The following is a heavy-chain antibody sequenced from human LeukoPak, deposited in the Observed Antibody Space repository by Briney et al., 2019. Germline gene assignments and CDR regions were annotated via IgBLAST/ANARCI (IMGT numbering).Heavy chain of an antibody. CDR1: GFTFDDYA. Sequence: GGSLRLSCAASGFTFDDYAMHWVRQAPGKGLEWVSGISWNGGSIGYADSVKGRFTISRDNAKNSLYLQMNSLRAEDTALYYCARSWADSSGYYPDYWGQGTLVTVSS. CDR3: ARSWADSSGYYPDY. D-gene: IGHD3-22*01. CDR2: ISWNGGSI. J-gene: IGHJ4*02. V-gene: IGHV3-9*01.